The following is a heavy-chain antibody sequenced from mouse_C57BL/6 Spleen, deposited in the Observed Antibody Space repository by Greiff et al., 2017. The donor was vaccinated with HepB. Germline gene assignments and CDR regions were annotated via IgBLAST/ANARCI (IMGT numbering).Heavy chain of an antibody. Sequence: QVQLQHPGAELVKPGASVKLSCKASGYTFTSYWMHWVKQRPGQGLEWIGMIHPNSGITNYNEKFKSKATLTVDKSSSTAYMQLSSLTSEDSAVYYCATYDLRDYFDYWGQGTTLTVSS. J-gene: IGHJ2*01. CDR2: IHPNSGIT. CDR3: ATYDLRDYFDY. D-gene: IGHD1-1*01. CDR1: GYTFTSYW. V-gene: IGHV1-64*01.